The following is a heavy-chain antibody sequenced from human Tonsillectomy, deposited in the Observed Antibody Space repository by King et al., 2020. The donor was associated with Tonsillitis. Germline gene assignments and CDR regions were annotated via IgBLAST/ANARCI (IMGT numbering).Heavy chain of an antibody. CDR1: GFTFSRYG. J-gene: IGHJ3*02. V-gene: IGHV3-30*03. Sequence: QLVKSGGGVVQPGRSLRLSCAASGFTFSRYGMHWVRQAPGKGLEWVAVMSYDGSDKDYADSVKGRFTISRDNSKNTLYLQMNSLRAEDTALYYCAREGIYSYDSRSSYRDAFDIWGQGTLVTVSS. CDR2: MSYDGSDK. D-gene: IGHD3-22*01. CDR3: AREGIYSYDSRSSYRDAFDI.